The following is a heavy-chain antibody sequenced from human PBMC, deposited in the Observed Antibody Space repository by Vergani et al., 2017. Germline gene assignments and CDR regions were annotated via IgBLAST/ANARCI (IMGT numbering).Heavy chain of an antibody. Sequence: EKQFVQSGSETKKPGESLKISCQAFGYIFSNFWIGWVRQRPGRGLECMGIIYPGDSEVKSNPTFRGQVIFSVDTSVNTAYLQWRSQQASHTATYFCASGGHGSENGGAFQLWGQGTNITVSS. CDR2: IYPGDSEV. D-gene: IGHD3-10*01. J-gene: IGHJ3*01. V-gene: IGHV5-51*01. CDR3: ASGGHGSENGGAFQL. CDR1: GYIFSNFW.